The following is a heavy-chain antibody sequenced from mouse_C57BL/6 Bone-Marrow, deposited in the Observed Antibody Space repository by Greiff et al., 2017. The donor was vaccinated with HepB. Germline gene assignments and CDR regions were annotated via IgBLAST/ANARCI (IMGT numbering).Heavy chain of an antibody. CDR3: TVWLRRRDYFDY. V-gene: IGHV14-4*01. J-gene: IGHJ2*01. D-gene: IGHD2-2*01. Sequence: DVQLQESGAELVRPGASVKLSCTASGFNIKDDYMHWVKQRPEQGLEWIGWIDPENGDTEYASKFQGKATITADTSSNTAYLQLSSLTSEDTAVYYCTVWLRRRDYFDYWGQGTTLTVSS. CDR2: IDPENGDT. CDR1: GFNIKDDY.